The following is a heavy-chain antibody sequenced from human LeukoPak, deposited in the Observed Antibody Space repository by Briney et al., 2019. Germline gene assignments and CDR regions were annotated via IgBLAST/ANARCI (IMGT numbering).Heavy chain of an antibody. CDR1: GYTFTSYG. CDR2: ISAYNGNT. CDR3: AREGYSDILTGPDY. V-gene: IGHV1-18*04. D-gene: IGHD3-9*01. Sequence: ASVKVSCMASGYTFTSYGISWVRQAPGQGLEWMGWISAYNGNTNYAQKLQGRVTMTTDTSTSTAYMELRSLRSDDTAVYYCAREGYSDILTGPDYWGQGTLVTVSS. J-gene: IGHJ4*02.